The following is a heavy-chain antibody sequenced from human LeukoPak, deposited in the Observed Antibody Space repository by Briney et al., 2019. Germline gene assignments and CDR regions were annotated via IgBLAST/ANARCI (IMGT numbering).Heavy chain of an antibody. CDR3: AKDDY. Sequence: SETLSLTCTVSGGSISSYYWSWIRQPPGKGLEWIGYIYYSGSTNYNPSLKSRVTISVDTSKNQFSLKLSSVTAADTAVYYCAKDDYWGQGTLVTVSS. J-gene: IGHJ4*02. V-gene: IGHV4-59*01. CDR1: GGSISSYY. CDR2: IYYSGST.